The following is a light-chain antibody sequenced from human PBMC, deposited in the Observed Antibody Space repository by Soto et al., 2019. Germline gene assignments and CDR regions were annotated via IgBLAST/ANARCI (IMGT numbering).Light chain of an antibody. CDR1: SSDVGSYNL. J-gene: IGLJ2*01. CDR2: EGS. V-gene: IGLV2-23*01. Sequence: QSALTQPASVSGSPGQSITISCTGTSSDVGSYNLASWYQQHPRKAPKLMIYEGSKRPSGVSNRFSGSKSGNTASLTISGLQAEDEADYYCCSYAGSSTVFGGGTKLTVL. CDR3: CSYAGSSTV.